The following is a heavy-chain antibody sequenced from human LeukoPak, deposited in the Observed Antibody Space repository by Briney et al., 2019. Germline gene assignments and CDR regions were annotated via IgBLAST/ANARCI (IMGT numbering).Heavy chain of an antibody. Sequence: SETLSLTCAVYGGSFSGYYWSWIRQPPGKGLEWIGEINHSGSTNYNPSLKSRVTISVDTSKNQFSLKLSSVTAADTAVYYCARASSGWNKDFYYWGQGTLVTVSS. CDR3: ARASSGWNKDFYY. D-gene: IGHD6-19*01. J-gene: IGHJ4*02. CDR2: INHSGST. CDR1: GGSFSGYY. V-gene: IGHV4-34*01.